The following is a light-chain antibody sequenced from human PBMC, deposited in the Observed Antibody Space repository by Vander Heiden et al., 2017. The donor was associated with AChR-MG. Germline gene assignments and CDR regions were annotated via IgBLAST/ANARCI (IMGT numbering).Light chain of an antibody. J-gene: IGLJ3*02. Sequence: QSALTQPASVSGSPGLSITISCTGTSSDVGRYNYVSWFQQPPGKAPQLIIYDVTKRPSGVSYRFSGSKSGNTASLTISGLQAEDEADYYCNSYTSSNTLVFGGGTKLTVL. CDR2: DVT. V-gene: IGLV2-14*03. CDR1: SSDVGRYNY. CDR3: NSYTSSNTLV.